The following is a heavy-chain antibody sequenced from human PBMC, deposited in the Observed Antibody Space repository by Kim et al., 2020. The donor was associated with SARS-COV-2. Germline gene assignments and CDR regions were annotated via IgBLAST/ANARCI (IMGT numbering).Heavy chain of an antibody. CDR3: ARHLRNWYFDL. J-gene: IGHJ2*01. Sequence: YSHPSPKGRVTISVDTAKQQFSRRLSSVTAADAAVYYCARHLRNWYFDLWGRGTLVTVSS. V-gene: IGHV4-39*01.